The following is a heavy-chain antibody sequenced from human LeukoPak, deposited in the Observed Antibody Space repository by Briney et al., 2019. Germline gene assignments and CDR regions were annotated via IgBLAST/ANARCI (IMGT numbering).Heavy chain of an antibody. V-gene: IGHV3-74*01. CDR3: ARDHSPGWFDP. J-gene: IGHJ5*02. CDR1: GFTFSNYW. CDR2: ISGDGSST. Sequence: GGSLRPSCATSGFTFSNYWMHWVRQAPGKGLVWVSRISGDGSSTAYADSVQGRFTVSRDYAKNTMYLQMNSLRAEDTAVYYCARDHSPGWFDPWGQGTLVTVSS.